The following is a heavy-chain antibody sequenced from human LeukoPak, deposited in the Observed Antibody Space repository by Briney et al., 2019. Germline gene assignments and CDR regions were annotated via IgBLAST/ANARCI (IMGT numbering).Heavy chain of an antibody. J-gene: IGHJ4*02. CDR2: ISGSGGST. CDR3: ARESNDFLTGYYDY. Sequence: PGGPLRLSCAASGFTFSSYAMSWVRQAPGKGLEWVSAISGSGGSTYYADSVKGRFTISRDNSKNTLYLQMNSLRAGDTAVYYCARESNDFLTGYYDYWGQGILVTVSS. V-gene: IGHV3-23*01. CDR1: GFTFSSYA. D-gene: IGHD3-9*01.